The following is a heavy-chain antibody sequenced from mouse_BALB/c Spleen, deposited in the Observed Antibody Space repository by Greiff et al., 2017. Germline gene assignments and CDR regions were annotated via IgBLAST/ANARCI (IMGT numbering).Heavy chain of an antibody. CDR1: GFAFSSYD. Sequence: EVMLVESGGGLVKPGGSLKLSCAASGFAFSSYDMSWVRQTPEKRLEWVAYISSGGGSTYYPDTVKGRFTISRDNAKNTLYLQMSSLKSEDTAMYYCARPRPHGAMDYWGQGTSVTVSS. J-gene: IGHJ4*01. CDR2: ISSGGGST. V-gene: IGHV5-12-1*01. CDR3: ARPRPHGAMDY.